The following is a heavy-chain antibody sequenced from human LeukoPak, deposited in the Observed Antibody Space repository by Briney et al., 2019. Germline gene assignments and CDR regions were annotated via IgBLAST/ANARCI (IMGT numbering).Heavy chain of an antibody. CDR2: INHSGST. Sequence: MTSETLSLTCAVYGGSFSGYYWSWIRQPPGKGLEWIGEINHSGSTNYNPSLKSRVTISVDTSKNQFSLKLSSMTAADTAVYYCARDSGEAEVPAAMFDYWGQGTLVTVSS. J-gene: IGHJ4*02. D-gene: IGHD2-2*01. CDR1: GGSFSGYY. CDR3: ARDSGEAEVPAAMFDY. V-gene: IGHV4-34*01.